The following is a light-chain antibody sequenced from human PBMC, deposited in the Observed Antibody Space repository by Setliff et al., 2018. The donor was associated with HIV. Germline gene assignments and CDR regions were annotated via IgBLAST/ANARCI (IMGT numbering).Light chain of an antibody. Sequence: GTSNDVGRYDLVSWYQQHTARAPKLIIYQATRRPPGVSNRFSGSKSGNVASLTISGLQAEDEADYYCCSNTGSNTFVFGTGTKVTV. J-gene: IGLJ1*01. V-gene: IGLV2-23*01. CDR1: SNDVGRYDL. CDR3: CSNTGSNTFV. CDR2: QAT.